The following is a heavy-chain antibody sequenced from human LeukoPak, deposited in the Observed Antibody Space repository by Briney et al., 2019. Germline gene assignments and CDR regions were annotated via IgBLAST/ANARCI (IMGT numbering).Heavy chain of an antibody. D-gene: IGHD3-22*01. CDR2: ISTSGSYT. CDR1: GFTFSDYY. Sequence: GGSLRLSCAASGFTFSDYYMSWIRQAPGKGLEWVSYISTSGSYTNYADSVEGRFTISRDNAKNSLYLQVSSLGAEDTAMYYCARDRSHYYDTSGYTNWFDPWGQGTLVTVSS. V-gene: IGHV3-11*06. CDR3: ARDRSHYYDTSGYTNWFDP. J-gene: IGHJ5*02.